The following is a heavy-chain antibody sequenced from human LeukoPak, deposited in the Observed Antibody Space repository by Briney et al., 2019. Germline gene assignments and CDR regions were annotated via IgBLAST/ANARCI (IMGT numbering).Heavy chain of an antibody. J-gene: IGHJ4*02. V-gene: IGHV4-34*01. D-gene: IGHD5-24*01. CDR1: GGSISSYY. CDR2: INHSGST. CDR3: ARRVLRWLQVEYYFDY. Sequence: PSETLSLTCTVSGGSISSYYWSWIRQPPGKGLEWIGEINHSGSTNYNPSLKSRVTISVDTSKNQFSLKLSSVTAANTAVYYCARRVLRWLQVEYYFDYWGQGTLVTVSS.